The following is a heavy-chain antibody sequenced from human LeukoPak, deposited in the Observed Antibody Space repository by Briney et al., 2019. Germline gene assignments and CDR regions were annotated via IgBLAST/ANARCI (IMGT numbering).Heavy chain of an antibody. Sequence: PSETLSLTCIVSGYSIRSGYDWGWIRQAPGKGLEWIASINYSGRMYGNPSLKSRINISVDTSKNQFSLRLSSVTAADTAVYYCAKSELNDCMKYWGQGTLVTVSS. V-gene: IGHV4-38-2*02. CDR2: INYSGRM. J-gene: IGHJ4*02. D-gene: IGHD1-7*01. CDR3: AKSELNDCMKY. CDR1: GYSIRSGYD.